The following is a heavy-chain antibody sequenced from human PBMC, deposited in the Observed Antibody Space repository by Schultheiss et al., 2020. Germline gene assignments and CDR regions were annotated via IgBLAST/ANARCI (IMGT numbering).Heavy chain of an antibody. CDR2: IKSQTGGGTT. CDR3: ATGTFRAYYSMDV. D-gene: IGHD3-16*01. CDR1: GLTFSNAW. V-gene: IGHV3-15*01. J-gene: IGHJ6*02. Sequence: GGSLRLSCTASGLTFSNAWMTWVRQAPGKGLEWVGRIKSQTGGGTTEHAAPVKGRFTISRDDSKNTLYLQLNSLKTEDTAVYYCATGTFRAYYSMDVWGQGTTVTVSS.